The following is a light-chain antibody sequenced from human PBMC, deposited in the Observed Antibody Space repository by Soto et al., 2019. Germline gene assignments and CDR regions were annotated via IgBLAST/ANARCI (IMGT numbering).Light chain of an antibody. CDR3: QQYNDYSPRT. V-gene: IGKV1-5*03. CDR1: QSISSW. CDR2: KAS. J-gene: IGKJ1*01. Sequence: IQMTQSPSTLSASVGDRVTITCRASQSISSWLAWYQQKPGKAPKLLIYKASNLESGVPSRFSGSQSGTEFTLTISSLQPDDFATYFCQQYNDYSPRTFGQGTKVDIK.